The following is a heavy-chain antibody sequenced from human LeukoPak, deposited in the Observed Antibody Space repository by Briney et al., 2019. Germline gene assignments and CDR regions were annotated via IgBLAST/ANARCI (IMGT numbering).Heavy chain of an antibody. CDR2: IIPIFGTA. CDR3: ARDGGIAVAGEILVY. J-gene: IGHJ4*02. D-gene: IGHD6-19*01. V-gene: IGHV1-69*05. Sequence: SVKVSCKASGGTFSSYAISWVRQAPGQGLEWMGRIIPIFGTANYAQKFQGRVTITTDESTSTAYMELSSLRSEDTAVYYCARDGGIAVAGEILVYWCQGTLVTDSS. CDR1: GGTFSSYA.